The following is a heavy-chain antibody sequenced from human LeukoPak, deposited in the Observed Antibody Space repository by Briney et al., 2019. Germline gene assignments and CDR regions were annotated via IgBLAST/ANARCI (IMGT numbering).Heavy chain of an antibody. D-gene: IGHD1-26*01. CDR3: AREGRENDGSGYFDY. V-gene: IGHV4-59*11. J-gene: IGHJ4*02. CDR2: IYYTGST. CDR1: GASLNYHY. Sequence: SETLSLTCSVSGASLNYHYWNWIRQSPGKGLEGIGYIYYTGSTRFNPSLESRVTLSLDTSKNQFSLKLSTVTAADTAVYFCAREGRENDGSGYFDYWGQGTLVPVSS.